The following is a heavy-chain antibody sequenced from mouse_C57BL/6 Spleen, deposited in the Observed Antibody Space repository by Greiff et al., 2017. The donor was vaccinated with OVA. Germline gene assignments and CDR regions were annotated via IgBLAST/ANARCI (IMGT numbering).Heavy chain of an antibody. CDR1: GFTFSDYG. D-gene: IGHD3-2*02. CDR3: AGAGESGTENFDY. V-gene: IGHV5-17*01. J-gene: IGHJ2*01. Sequence: EVNLVESGGGLVKPGGSLKLSCAASGFTFSDYGMHWVRQAPEKGLEWVAYISSGSSTIYYADTVKGRFTFSRDNASNTLFLQMTSLRSEDTAVYYCAGAGESGTENFDYWGQGTTLTVSS. CDR2: ISSGSSTI.